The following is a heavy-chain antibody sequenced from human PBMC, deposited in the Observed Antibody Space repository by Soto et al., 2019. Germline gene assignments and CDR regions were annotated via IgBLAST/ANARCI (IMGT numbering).Heavy chain of an antibody. V-gene: IGHV3-11*06. CDR1: GFTFSDFY. J-gene: IGHJ4*02. CDR2: ISINSNHK. D-gene: IGHD2-21*01. Sequence: LRLSCAAYGFTFSDFYMTWVRQAPGKGLEWLSYISINSNHKEYGDSVKGRHTISRDNAKNSLYLQMNSLRADDTAVYYCVRGGGGGQFDYWGQGTLVTVSS. CDR3: VRGGGGGQFDY.